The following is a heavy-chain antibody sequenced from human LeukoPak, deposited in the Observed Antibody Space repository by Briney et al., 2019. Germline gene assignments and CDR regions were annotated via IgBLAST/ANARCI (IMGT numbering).Heavy chain of an antibody. D-gene: IGHD4-17*01. J-gene: IGHJ3*02. V-gene: IGHV4-39*01. CDR1: GGSISSSSYY. Sequence: PSETLSLTCTVSGGSISSSSYYWGWIRQPPGKGLEWIGSIYYSGSTYYNPSLKSRVTISVDTSKNQFSLKLSSVTAADTAVYYCARLLRGSGDTTRARDAFDIWGQGTMVTVSS. CDR2: IYYSGST. CDR3: ARLLRGSGDTTRARDAFDI.